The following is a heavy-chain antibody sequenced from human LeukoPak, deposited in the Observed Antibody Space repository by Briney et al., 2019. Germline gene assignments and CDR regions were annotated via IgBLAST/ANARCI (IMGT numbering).Heavy chain of an antibody. J-gene: IGHJ4*02. CDR3: ARGENYDSSGYYVPTYDY. CDR1: GGTFSSYA. Sequence: ASVKVSCKASGGTFSSYAISWVRQAPGQGLECMGGIIPIFGTANYAQKFQGRVTITTDESTSTAYMELSSLSSYDTAVYYCARGENYDSSGYYVPTYDYWGQGTLVTVSS. V-gene: IGHV1-69*05. D-gene: IGHD3-22*01. CDR2: IIPIFGTA.